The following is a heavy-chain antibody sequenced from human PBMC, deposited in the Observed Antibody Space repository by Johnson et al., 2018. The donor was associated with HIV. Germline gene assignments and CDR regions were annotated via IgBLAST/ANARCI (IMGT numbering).Heavy chain of an antibody. V-gene: IGHV3-30*03. J-gene: IGHJ3*02. CDR2: ISYDGSNK. Sequence: QVQLVESGGGVVQPGRSLRLSCAASGFTFSSYGMHWVRQAPGKGLEWVAVISYDGSNKYYADSVKGRFTNSRDNAQNSLSLQMNSLRAEDTAVYYCASGVYSSSWSWDVAFDIWGQGTMVTVSS. CDR1: GFTFSSYG. D-gene: IGHD6-13*01. CDR3: ASGVYSSSWSWDVAFDI.